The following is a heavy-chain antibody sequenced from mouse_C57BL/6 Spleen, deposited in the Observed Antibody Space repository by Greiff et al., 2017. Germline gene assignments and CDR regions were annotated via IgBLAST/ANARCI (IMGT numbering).Heavy chain of an antibody. CDR2: IRPNSGST. D-gene: IGHD4-1*01. CDR3: ASLLTVDY. J-gene: IGHJ2*02. Sequence: VQLQQPGAELVKPGASVTLSCKASGYTFTSYGMYWVKQRPGQGLEWIGLIRPNSGSTNYTEKFKSKATLTGDNSSSTAYRQLSSLKSEASEVYYCASLLTVDYWGQGTSLTVSS. V-gene: IGHV1-64*01. CDR1: GYTFTSYG.